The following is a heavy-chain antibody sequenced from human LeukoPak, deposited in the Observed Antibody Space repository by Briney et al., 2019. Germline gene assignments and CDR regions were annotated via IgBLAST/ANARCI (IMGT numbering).Heavy chain of an antibody. CDR3: ARADWAGTDFDY. CDR2: IYYSGST. J-gene: IGHJ4*02. CDR1: GGSISSSSYY. D-gene: IGHD6-19*01. Sequence: SETLSLTCTVSGGSISSSSYYWGWIRQPPGKGLEWIGSIYYSGSTYYNPSLKSRVTISVDTSKNQFSLKLSSVTAADTTVYYCARADWAGTDFDYWGQGTLVTVSS. V-gene: IGHV4-39*07.